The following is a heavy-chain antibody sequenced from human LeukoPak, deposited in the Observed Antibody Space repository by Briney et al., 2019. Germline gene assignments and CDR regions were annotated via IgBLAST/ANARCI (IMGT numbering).Heavy chain of an antibody. CDR1: GFTFSNAW. D-gene: IGHD4-17*01. CDR3: ARDLHDYGDYGIDY. Sequence: PGGSLRLSCAASGFTFSNAWMSWVRQAPGKGLEWVSYISSSGSTIYYADSVKGRFTISRDNAKNSLYLQMNSLRAEDTAVYYCARDLHDYGDYGIDYWGQGTLVTVSS. V-gene: IGHV3-11*01. CDR2: ISSSGSTI. J-gene: IGHJ4*02.